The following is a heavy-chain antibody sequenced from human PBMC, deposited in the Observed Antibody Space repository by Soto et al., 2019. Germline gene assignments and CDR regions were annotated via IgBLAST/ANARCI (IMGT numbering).Heavy chain of an antibody. J-gene: IGHJ6*02. Sequence: QVTLKESGPVLVKPTETLTLTCTVSGFSLSNARMGVSWIRQPPGKALEWLAHIFSNDEKSYSTSLKSRLTISKDTSISQVVLTMTNMDPVDTATYYCARIRLSYYYDSSGYQYYYYYGMDVWGQGTTVTVSS. CDR2: IFSNDEK. D-gene: IGHD3-22*01. CDR1: GFSLSNARMG. CDR3: ARIRLSYYYDSSGYQYYYYYGMDV. V-gene: IGHV2-26*01.